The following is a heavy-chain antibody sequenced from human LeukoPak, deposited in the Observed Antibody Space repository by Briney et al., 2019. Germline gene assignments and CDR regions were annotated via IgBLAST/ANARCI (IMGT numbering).Heavy chain of an antibody. J-gene: IGHJ1*01. CDR3: AKDFYSSTCGGSVF. CDR2: IWHDGSKT. CDR1: GFSFSSYG. V-gene: IGHV3-33*06. D-gene: IGHD3-16*01. Sequence: GGSLRLSCAASGFSFSSYGMHWVRQAPGKGLEWVAIIWHDGSKTFYADSVKGRFTISRDNSKTTVYLQMNSLRAEDTAVYYCAKDFYSSTCGGSVFWGQGTVVTVSS.